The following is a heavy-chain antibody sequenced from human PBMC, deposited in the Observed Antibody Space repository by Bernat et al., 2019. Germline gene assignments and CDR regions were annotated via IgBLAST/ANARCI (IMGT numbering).Heavy chain of an antibody. J-gene: IGHJ4*02. D-gene: IGHD5-12*01. CDR1: GFTFSTYA. V-gene: IGHV3-64*01. Sequence: EVELVESGGGLVQPGGSLRLSCTASGFTFSTYAMHWVRQTPGKGLEYVSSLLGNGAHPQYANSVKGRFTISRDNSKNTLYLQMGSLRPEDTSMYYCAREKDGGYAFDYWGQGTLVTVSS. CDR3: AREKDGGYAFDY. CDR2: LLGNGAHP.